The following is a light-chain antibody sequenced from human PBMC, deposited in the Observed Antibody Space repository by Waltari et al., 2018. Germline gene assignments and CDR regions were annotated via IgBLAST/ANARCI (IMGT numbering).Light chain of an antibody. V-gene: IGLV1-44*01. J-gene: IGLJ3*02. CDR2: TNK. CDR1: SSNIATNP. Sequence: QSLLTQPPSTSGTPGQRVTISCSGSSSNIATNPVNWYQQFPGTAPKPLIYTNKHRPSGVPDRFSGSKSGTSASLAISGLQLEDEADFYCASWDDSLKGWVFGGGTKVTVL. CDR3: ASWDDSLKGWV.